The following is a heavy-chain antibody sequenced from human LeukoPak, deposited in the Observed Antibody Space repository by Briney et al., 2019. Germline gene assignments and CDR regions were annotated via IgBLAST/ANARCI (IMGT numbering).Heavy chain of an antibody. CDR3: ARGAGQLVTEVFDY. CDR1: GYTFISSG. V-gene: IGHV1-18*01. D-gene: IGHD6-6*01. CDR2: ISAYNGNT. Sequence: ASVKVSCEASGYTFISSGISWVRQAPGQRLEWMGWISAYNGNTNYAQKLQDRVTMTTDTSTSTAYIELRSLRSDDTAVYYCARGAGQLVTEVFDYWGQGTLVTVSS. J-gene: IGHJ4*02.